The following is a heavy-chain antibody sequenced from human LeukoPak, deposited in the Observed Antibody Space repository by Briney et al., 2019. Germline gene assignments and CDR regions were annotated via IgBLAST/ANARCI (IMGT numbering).Heavy chain of an antibody. CDR1: GFTFSSYS. J-gene: IGHJ4*02. Sequence: GGSLRLSCAASGFTFSSYSMNWVRQAPGKGLEWVSSISGSSSYIYYADSVKGRFTISRDNSKNTLYLQMNSLTAEDTAVYHCAKGDLVVLSRNYFDYWGQGTLVTVSS. CDR2: ISGSSSYI. D-gene: IGHD3-22*01. V-gene: IGHV3-21*04. CDR3: AKGDLVVLSRNYFDY.